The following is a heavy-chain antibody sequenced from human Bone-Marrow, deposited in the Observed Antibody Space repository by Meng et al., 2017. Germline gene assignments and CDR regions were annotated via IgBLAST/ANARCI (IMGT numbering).Heavy chain of an antibody. CDR2: INTNTGNP. Sequence: QVPLVQSGSELKKPGASVKVSCKASGYTFTSYAMNWVRQAPGQGLEWMGWINTNTGNPTYAQGFTGRFVFSLDTSVSTAYLQISSLKAEDTAVYYCARAYCGGDCYVSGWFDPWGQGTLVTVFS. D-gene: IGHD2-21*02. J-gene: IGHJ5*02. V-gene: IGHV7-4-1*02. CDR3: ARAYCGGDCYVSGWFDP. CDR1: GYTFTSYA.